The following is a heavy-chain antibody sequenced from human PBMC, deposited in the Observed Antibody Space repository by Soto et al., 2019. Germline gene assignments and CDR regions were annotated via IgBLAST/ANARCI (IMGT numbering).Heavy chain of an antibody. CDR3: VREYCSGGAPCTGLYYVDV. CDR1: GFTISSYD. V-gene: IGHV3-13*01. J-gene: IGHJ6*03. CDR2: IGVGGET. Sequence: EVQLVESGGGLAQPGGSLRLSCAASGFTISSYDMHWVRQVTGKGLEWVSAIGVGGETYQPGFAKGRFTISRDDVRNSVHLQMNSLTVWDTAVYFCVREYCSGGAPCTGLYYVDVWGKGTTVTVS. D-gene: IGHD2-15*01.